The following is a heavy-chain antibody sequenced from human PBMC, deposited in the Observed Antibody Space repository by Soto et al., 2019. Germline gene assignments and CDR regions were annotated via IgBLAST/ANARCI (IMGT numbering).Heavy chain of an antibody. V-gene: IGHV1-18*01. J-gene: IGHJ5*02. D-gene: IGHD2-2*01. CDR2: ISAYNGNT. Sequence: ASVKVSCKASGYTFTSYGISWVRQAPGQGLEWMGWISAYNGNTNYAQKLQGRVTMTTDTSTSTAYMELRSLRSDDTAVYYCARDSPLPAADNWFDPWGQGTLVTVSS. CDR1: GYTFTSYG. CDR3: ARDSPLPAADNWFDP.